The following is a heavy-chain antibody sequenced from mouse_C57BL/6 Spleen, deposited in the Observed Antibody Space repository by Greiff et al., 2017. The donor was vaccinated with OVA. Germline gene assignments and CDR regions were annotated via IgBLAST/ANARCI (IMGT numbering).Heavy chain of an antibody. CDR1: GYTFTSYW. CDR2: IDPSDSYT. Sequence: VQLQQPGAELVKPGASVKLSCKASGYTFTSYWMQWVKQRPGQGLEWIGEIDPSDSYTNYNQKFKGKATLTVDTSSSTAYMQLSSLTSEDSAVYYWARGLGRNFDYWGQGTTLTVSS. CDR3: ARGLGRNFDY. V-gene: IGHV1-50*01. D-gene: IGHD4-1*01. J-gene: IGHJ2*01.